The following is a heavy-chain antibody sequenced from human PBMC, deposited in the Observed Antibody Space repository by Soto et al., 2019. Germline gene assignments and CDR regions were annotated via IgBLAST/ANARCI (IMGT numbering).Heavy chain of an antibody. J-gene: IGHJ4*02. D-gene: IGHD6-19*01. CDR3: TRQTDAVQWLVVPTDYNFDY. Sequence: PGGSMRLSCAASGFTFGGSAMHWVRQASGKGLEWVGHIRSKTNSYATAYAESVKGRFTISRDDSMNTAYPQMNSLKTEDTAVYFCTRQTDAVQWLVVPTDYNFDYWGQGTLVTVPS. V-gene: IGHV3-73*01. CDR1: GFTFGGSA. CDR2: IRSKTNSYAT.